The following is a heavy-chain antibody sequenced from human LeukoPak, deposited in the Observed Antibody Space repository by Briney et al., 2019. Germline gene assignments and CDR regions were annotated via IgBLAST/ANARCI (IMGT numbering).Heavy chain of an antibody. CDR2: IYSGGST. Sequence: GGSLRLSCAASGFTVSSNYMSWVRQAPGKGLEWVSVIYSGGSTYYADSVKGRFTISRDNSKNTLYLQMNSLRAEDTAVYYCEAVTSNWFDPWGQGTLVTVSS. CDR1: GFTVSSNY. D-gene: IGHD3-10*01. CDR3: EAVTSNWFDP. V-gene: IGHV3-66*01. J-gene: IGHJ5*02.